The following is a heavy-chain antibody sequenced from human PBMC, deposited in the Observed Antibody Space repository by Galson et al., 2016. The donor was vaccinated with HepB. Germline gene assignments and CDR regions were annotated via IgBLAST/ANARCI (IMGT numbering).Heavy chain of an antibody. J-gene: IGHJ3*02. D-gene: IGHD5-18*01. V-gene: IGHV3-30*18. CDR1: GLTFSSYG. Sequence: SLRLSCAASGLTFSSYGMHWVRQAPGKGLEWEAVISYDGSSTYYADSVKGRFTISRDNSKNTLYVQMNSLRAEDTAVYYCAKSVGIQLWLDHAFDIWGQGTMVTVAS. CDR2: ISYDGSST. CDR3: AKSVGIQLWLDHAFDI.